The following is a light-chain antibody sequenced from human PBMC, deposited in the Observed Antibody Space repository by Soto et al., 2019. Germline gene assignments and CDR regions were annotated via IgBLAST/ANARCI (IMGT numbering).Light chain of an antibody. CDR3: QQRGNWPST. J-gene: IGKJ2*02. CDR2: DAY. Sequence: VLTQSPDTLSVSAGETATLSCRARQSVDRYVAWYQQKVGQAPRLLIYDAYTRVTGVVSRFTGSGSATDFSLTITSLEHEDVAVYYCQQRGNWPSTFGPGTKVEI. CDR1: QSVDRY. V-gene: IGKV3-11*01.